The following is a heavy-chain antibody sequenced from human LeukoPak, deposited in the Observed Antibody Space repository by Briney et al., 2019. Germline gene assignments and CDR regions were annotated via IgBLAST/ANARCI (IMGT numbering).Heavy chain of an antibody. CDR2: ISGSGGST. CDR3: AKDYYDSSDFLHPPFS. V-gene: IGHV3-23*01. D-gene: IGHD3-22*01. J-gene: IGHJ5*02. CDR1: GFTFSSYA. Sequence: GGSLRLSCAASGFTFSSYAMSWVRQAPGKGLEWVSAISGSGGSTYYADSVEGRFTISRDNSKNTLYLQMNSLRAEDTAVYYCAKDYYDSSDFLHPPFSWGQGTLVTVSS.